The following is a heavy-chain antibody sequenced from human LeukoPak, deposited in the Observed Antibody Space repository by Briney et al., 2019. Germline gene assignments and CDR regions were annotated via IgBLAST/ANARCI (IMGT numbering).Heavy chain of an antibody. V-gene: IGHV3-7*01. CDR1: GFTFSSYW. CDR3: ARDRLVRGVTDNWFDP. D-gene: IGHD3-10*01. CDR2: IKQDGSEE. Sequence: PGGSLRLSCAASGFTFSSYWMSWVRQAPGKGLEWVANIKQDGSEEYYVDSVKGRFTISRDNAKNSLYLQMNSLRAEDTAVYYCARDRLVRGVTDNWFDPWGQGTLVTVSS. J-gene: IGHJ5*02.